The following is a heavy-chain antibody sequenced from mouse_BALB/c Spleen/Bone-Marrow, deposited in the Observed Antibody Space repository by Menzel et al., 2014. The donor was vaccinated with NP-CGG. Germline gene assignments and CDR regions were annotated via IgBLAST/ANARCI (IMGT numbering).Heavy chain of an antibody. CDR3: AREWTARAVDY. D-gene: IGHD3-2*01. V-gene: IGHV1-54*01. Sequence: QVQLKESGAELVRPGTSVKVSCKASGYAFTNYLIEWVKQRPGQGLEWIGVINPGSGGANYNEKFKGKATLTADKSSSTAYMQLSSLTSDDSAVYFCAREWTARAVDYWGQGTTLTASS. J-gene: IGHJ2*01. CDR1: GYAFTNYL. CDR2: INPGSGGA.